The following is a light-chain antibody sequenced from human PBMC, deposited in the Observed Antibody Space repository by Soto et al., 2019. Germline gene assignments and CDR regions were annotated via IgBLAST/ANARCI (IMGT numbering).Light chain of an antibody. CDR2: DVS. CDR1: SSDVGSYDY. Sequence: QSVLTQPASVSGSPGQSITISCTGTSSDVGSYDYVSWYQQHPGKAPKLMIYDVSNRPSGVSTRFSGSKSGNTASLTISGLQDEDEADYYCCSYTSSTPLFGTGTKLTVL. V-gene: IGLV2-14*01. CDR3: CSYTSSTPL. J-gene: IGLJ1*01.